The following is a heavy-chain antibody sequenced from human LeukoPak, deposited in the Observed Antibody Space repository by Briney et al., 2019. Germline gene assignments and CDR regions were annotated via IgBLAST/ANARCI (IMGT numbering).Heavy chain of an antibody. CDR3: ARHLRGDGNSWFGERTD. V-gene: IGHV4-39*01. CDR2: IYYSGST. J-gene: IGHJ4*02. CDR1: GGSISSSSYY. D-gene: IGHD3-10*01. Sequence: SETLSLTCTVSGGSISSSSYYWGWIRQPPGKGLEWIGSIYYSGSTYYNPSLKSRVTISVDTSKNQFSLKLSSVTAADTAVYYCARHLRGDGNSWFGERTDWGQGTVVTVSS.